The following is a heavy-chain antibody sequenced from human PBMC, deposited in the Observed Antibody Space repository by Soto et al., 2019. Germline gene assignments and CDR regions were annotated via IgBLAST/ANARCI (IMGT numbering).Heavy chain of an antibody. CDR1: GYTFTSYA. J-gene: IGHJ5*02. CDR2: INAGNGNT. D-gene: IGHD3-10*01. CDR3: AREMGKGILGFGEDRWFDP. Sequence: QVQLVQSGAEVKKPGASVKVSCKASGYTFTSYAMHWVRQAPGQRLEWMGWINAGNGNTKYSQKXXGSGTITRDTXXSXAXXELSSLRYEDTAVYYCAREMGKGILGFGEDRWFDPWGQGTLVTVSS. V-gene: IGHV1-3*01.